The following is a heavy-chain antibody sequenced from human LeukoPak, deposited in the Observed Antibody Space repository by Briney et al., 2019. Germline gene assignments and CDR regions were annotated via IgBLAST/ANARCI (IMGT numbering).Heavy chain of an antibody. CDR2: ISAYNGNT. CDR3: AREERNYLDY. CDR1: GYTFTSYG. V-gene: IGHV1-18*01. D-gene: IGHD1-1*01. Sequence: GASVKVSCKASGYTFTSYGISWVRQAPGQGLEWMGWISAYNGNTNYSQKLLGRVTITTDTSTSTAYMDLRSLRADDTAVYYCAREERNYLDYWGQGTLVTVSS. J-gene: IGHJ4*02.